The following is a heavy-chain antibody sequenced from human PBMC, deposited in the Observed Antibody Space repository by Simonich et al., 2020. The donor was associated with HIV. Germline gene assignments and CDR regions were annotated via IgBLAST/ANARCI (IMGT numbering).Heavy chain of an antibody. J-gene: IGHJ4*02. Sequence: QVRLQQWGAGLLKPSETLSLTCAVYGGSFRGYYWSWIRQPPGKGLEWIGEINHSGSTNYTPSLKRRVTISVDTSKNQFSLKLSSVTAADTAVYYCARGFYQRLYYFDYWGQGTLVTVSS. D-gene: IGHD2-2*01. V-gene: IGHV4-34*01. CDR1: GGSFRGYY. CDR2: INHSGST. CDR3: ARGFYQRLYYFDY.